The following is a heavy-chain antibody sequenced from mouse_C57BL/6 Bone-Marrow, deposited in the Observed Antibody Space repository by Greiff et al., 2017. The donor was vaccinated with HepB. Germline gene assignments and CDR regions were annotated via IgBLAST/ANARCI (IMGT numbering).Heavy chain of an antibody. CDR1: GYTFTSYW. CDR3: ARMIRNYAMDY. Sequence: VKLQQPGAELVKPGASVKMSCKASGYTFTSYWITWVKQRPGQGLEWIGDIYPGSGSTNYNEKFKSKATLTVDTSSSTAYMQLSSLTSEDSAVYYCARMIRNYAMDYWGQGTSVTVSS. CDR2: IYPGSGST. J-gene: IGHJ4*01. D-gene: IGHD2-4*01. V-gene: IGHV1-55*01.